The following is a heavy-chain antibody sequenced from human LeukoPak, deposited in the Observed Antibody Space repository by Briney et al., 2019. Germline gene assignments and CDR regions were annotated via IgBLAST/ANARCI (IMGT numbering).Heavy chain of an antibody. V-gene: IGHV4-59*01. Sequence: SETLSLTCTVSGGSISSYYWSWIRQPPGKGLELIGFIYYSGSTNYNPSLKSRVTISVDTSKNQFSLKLSSMTAADTAVYYCARGGASSLPFDYWGQGTLVTVSS. CDR3: ARGGASSLPFDY. CDR2: IYYSGST. D-gene: IGHD6-6*01. J-gene: IGHJ4*02. CDR1: GGSISSYY.